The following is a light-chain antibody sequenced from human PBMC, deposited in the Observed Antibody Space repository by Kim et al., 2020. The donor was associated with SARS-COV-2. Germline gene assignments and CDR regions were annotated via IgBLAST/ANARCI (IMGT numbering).Light chain of an antibody. CDR2: LNSDGSH. J-gene: IGLJ2*01. Sequence: GASVKLTCTLSRGHSSYAIAWHQQQPEKGPRYLMKLNSDGSHSKGDGIPDRFSVSSSGAERYLTISSLQSEDEADYYCQTWGTGPVFGGGTQLTVL. CDR3: QTWGTGPV. CDR1: RGHSSYA. V-gene: IGLV4-69*01.